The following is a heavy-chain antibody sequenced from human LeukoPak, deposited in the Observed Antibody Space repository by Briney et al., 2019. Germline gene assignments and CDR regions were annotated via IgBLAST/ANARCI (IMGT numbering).Heavy chain of an antibody. D-gene: IGHD4-17*01. CDR3: ARHPTVTTGRWFDP. J-gene: IGHJ5*02. V-gene: IGHV4-59*08. Sequence: KTSETLSLTCTVSGGSISSYYWSWIRQPPGKGLEWIGYIYSSGSTNYNPSLKSRVTISVDTSKNQFSLKLSSVTAADTAVYYCARHPTVTTGRWFDPWGQGTLVTVSS. CDR2: IYSSGST. CDR1: GGSISSYY.